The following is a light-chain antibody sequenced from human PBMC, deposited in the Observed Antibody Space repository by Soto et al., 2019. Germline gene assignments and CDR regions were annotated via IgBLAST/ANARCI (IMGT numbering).Light chain of an antibody. CDR1: QSVSSY. CDR2: EAS. Sequence: EIVLTQSPATLSLSPGERATLSCRASQSVSSYLAWYQHKPGQAPRILIYEASNRATGIPARFSGSGSGTDFTLTISSLEPEDFAVYDCQQRSNWPLTFGGGTKVEIK. J-gene: IGKJ4*01. V-gene: IGKV3-11*01. CDR3: QQRSNWPLT.